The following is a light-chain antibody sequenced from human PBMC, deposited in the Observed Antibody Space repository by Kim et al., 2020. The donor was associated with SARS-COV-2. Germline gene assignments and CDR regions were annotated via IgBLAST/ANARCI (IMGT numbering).Light chain of an antibody. J-gene: IGLJ3*02. CDR1: SSDFKS. Sequence: QSALTQPASVSGSPGQSITISCTGGSSDFKSVAWYQQHPGRAPKLIIYDVTTRPSGVSLRLSGSKSGSTAYLTISGLQPEDEATYYCSSYTGSTTLVFGGGTQLTVL. V-gene: IGLV2-14*03. CDR2: DVT. CDR3: SSYTGSTTLV.